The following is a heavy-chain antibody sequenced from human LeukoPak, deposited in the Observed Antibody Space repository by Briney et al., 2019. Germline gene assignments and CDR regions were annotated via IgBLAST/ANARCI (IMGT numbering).Heavy chain of an antibody. J-gene: IGHJ4*02. CDR2: VHRSGRT. V-gene: IGHV4-4*02. CDR3: ATEILGAPTPGAY. CDR1: IDSTRGSYL. D-gene: IGHD2-8*02. Sequence: SETLSLTCAVSIDSTRGSYLSWVRQSPGKGLERIGEVHRSGRTNYMPSLKSRVTISIDNSKDQISLDLASVTAADTAVYYCATEILGAPTPGAYWGQGTLVTVSS.